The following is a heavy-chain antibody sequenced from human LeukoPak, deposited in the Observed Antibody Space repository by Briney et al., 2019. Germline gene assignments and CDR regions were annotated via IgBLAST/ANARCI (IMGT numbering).Heavy chain of an antibody. CDR3: ARGRQCDY. CDR2: IWDDGSKK. D-gene: IGHD4-11*01. CDR1: GFTFSTYG. V-gene: IGHV3-33*01. J-gene: IGHJ4*02. Sequence: GGSLRLSCAASGFTFSTYGMHWVRQAPGKGLDWVAVIWDDGSKKYYGDSVKGRFTISRDNSKNTLYLQMNNLRADDTAMYYCARGRQCDYWGQGTLVTVSS.